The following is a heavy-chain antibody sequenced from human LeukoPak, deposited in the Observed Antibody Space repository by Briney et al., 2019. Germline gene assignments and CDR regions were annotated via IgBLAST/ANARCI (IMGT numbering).Heavy chain of an antibody. J-gene: IGHJ3*02. Sequence: ASVKVSCKASGYTFTGYYMHWVRQAPGQGLEWMGWINPNSGGTNYAQKFQGRVTMTRDTSISTAYMELSRLRSDDTAVYYCARGGIVVVINAAFDIWGQGTMVTVSS. CDR1: GYTFTGYY. V-gene: IGHV1-2*02. D-gene: IGHD3-22*01. CDR3: ARGGIVVVINAAFDI. CDR2: INPNSGGT.